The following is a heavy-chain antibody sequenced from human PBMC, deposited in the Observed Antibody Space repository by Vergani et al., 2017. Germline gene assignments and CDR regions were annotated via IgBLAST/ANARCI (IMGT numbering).Heavy chain of an antibody. CDR2: IYTSEST. CDR3: VREYSSSVGFLAY. Sequence: QVQLQQWGAGLLKPSETLSLTCAVYGGSFSPYYWSWIRQPAGKGLEWIGRIYTSESTNYNPSLKSRVTMSVDTSKNQFSLKLSSVTAADTAAYYCVREYSSSVGFLAYWGQGTLVTVSS. D-gene: IGHD6-6*01. J-gene: IGHJ4*02. CDR1: GGSFSPYY. V-gene: IGHV4-59*10.